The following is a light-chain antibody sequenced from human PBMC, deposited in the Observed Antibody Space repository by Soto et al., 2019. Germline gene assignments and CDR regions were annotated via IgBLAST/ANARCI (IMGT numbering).Light chain of an antibody. CDR3: QQYGSSPPR. CDR2: GAS. J-gene: IGKJ4*02. CDR1: QSVSDY. Sequence: EIVMTQSPATLSVSPGERATLSCRASQSVSDYLAWYQQTPGQPPRLLIYGASSRATGIPDRFSGSGSGTDFTLTIRRLEPEDFAVYYCQQYGSSPPRFGGGTKVDIK. V-gene: IGKV3-20*01.